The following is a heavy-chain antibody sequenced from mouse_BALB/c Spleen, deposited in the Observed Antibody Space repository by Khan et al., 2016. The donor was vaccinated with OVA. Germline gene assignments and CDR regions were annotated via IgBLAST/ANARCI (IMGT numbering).Heavy chain of an antibody. CDR1: GYSITSGYS. J-gene: IGHJ3*01. D-gene: IGHD2-4*01. Sequence: EVKLEVSGPDLVKPSQSLSLTCTVTGYSITSGYSWHWIRQFPGNKLEWMGYIHYSGSTNYNPSLKSRISITRDTSKNQFFLQLNSVTTEDTATYYCARRYDYDGEFAYWGQGTLVTVSA. V-gene: IGHV3-1*02. CDR3: ARRYDYDGEFAY. CDR2: IHYSGST.